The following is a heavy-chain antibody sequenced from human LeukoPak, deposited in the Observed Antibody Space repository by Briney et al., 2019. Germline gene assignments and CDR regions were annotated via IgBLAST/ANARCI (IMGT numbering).Heavy chain of an antibody. D-gene: IGHD3-9*01. CDR3: TRDRDILTGYPPYYYYYMDV. V-gene: IGHV3-49*04. Sequence: GGSLRLSCAASGFTFSSYSMNWVRQAPGKGLEWVGFIRSKAYGGTTEYAASVKGRFTISRDDSKSIAYLQMNSLKTEDTAVYYCTRDRDILTGYPPYYYYYMDVWGKGTTVTISS. CDR2: IRSKAYGGTT. J-gene: IGHJ6*03. CDR1: GFTFSSYS.